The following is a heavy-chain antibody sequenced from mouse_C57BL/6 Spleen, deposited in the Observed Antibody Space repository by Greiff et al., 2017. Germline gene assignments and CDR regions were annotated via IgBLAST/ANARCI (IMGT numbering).Heavy chain of an antibody. CDR2: INPNNGGT. V-gene: IGHV1-26*01. CDR3: ARGLRREMDY. Sequence: EVQLQQSGPELVKPGASVKISCKASGYTFTDYYMNWVKQSHGKSLEWIGDINPNNGGTSYNQKFKGKATLTVDKSSSTAYMELRSLTSEDSAVYYCARGLRREMDYGGQGTSVTVSS. CDR1: GYTFTDYY. J-gene: IGHJ4*01. D-gene: IGHD2-4*01.